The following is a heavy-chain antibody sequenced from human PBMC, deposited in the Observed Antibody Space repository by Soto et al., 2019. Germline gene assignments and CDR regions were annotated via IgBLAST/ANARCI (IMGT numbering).Heavy chain of an antibody. J-gene: IGHJ4*02. Sequence: SETLSLTCTVSGGSINSNNYYWAWIRQPPGKGLAWIASIYYDGSTYYDTSLKSRVTISRDTSKNQFSLRLTSMTAADTAVYYCAKVVVAATRHSDFDSWGQGTQVTVSS. CDR3: AKVVVAATRHSDFDS. CDR1: GGSINSNNYY. D-gene: IGHD2-15*01. CDR2: IYYDGST. V-gene: IGHV4-39*02.